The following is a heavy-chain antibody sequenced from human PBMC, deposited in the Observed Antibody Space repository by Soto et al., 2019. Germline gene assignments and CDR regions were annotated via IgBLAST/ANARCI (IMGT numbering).Heavy chain of an antibody. D-gene: IGHD3-16*01. CDR1: RGSMSSSDW. CDR2: TYHSGNT. Sequence: QLQESGPGLVEPSGTLSLTCAVSRGSMSSSDWWCWARQAPGKGLEWIGETYHSGNTNYNPSLKSRVTLSVDNSKNQCSLTLTSVTAADTGVYFCATWGSTAFDIWGQGTRVTVSS. CDR3: ATWGSTAFDI. J-gene: IGHJ3*02. V-gene: IGHV4-4*02.